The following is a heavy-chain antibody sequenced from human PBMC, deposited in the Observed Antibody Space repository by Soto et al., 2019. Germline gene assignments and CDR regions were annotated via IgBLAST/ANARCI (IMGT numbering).Heavy chain of an antibody. D-gene: IGHD2-21*02. J-gene: IGHJ4*02. CDR1: GFTFSSYA. CDR3: ARDRDVANFDY. CDR2: ISYDGSNK. V-gene: IGHV3-30-3*01. Sequence: QPGGSLRLSCAASGFTFSSYAMHWVRQAPGKGLEWVAVISYDGSNKYYADSVKGRFTISRDNSKNTLYLQMNSLRAEDTAVYYCARDRDVANFDYWGQGTLVTVSS.